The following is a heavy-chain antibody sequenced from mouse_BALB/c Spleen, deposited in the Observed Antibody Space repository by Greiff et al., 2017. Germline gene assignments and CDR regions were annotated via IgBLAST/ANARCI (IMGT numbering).Heavy chain of an antibody. J-gene: IGHJ4*01. CDR3: ASAYYGNYVSYAMDY. CDR1: GYSITSDYA. CDR2: ISYSGST. D-gene: IGHD2-10*01. Sequence: EVQLQESGPGLVKPSQSLSLTCTVTGYSITSDYAWNWIRQFPGNKLEWMGYISYSGSTSYNPSLKSRISITRDTSKNQFFLQLNSVTTEDTATYYCASAYYGNYVSYAMDYWGQGTSVTVSS. V-gene: IGHV3-2*02.